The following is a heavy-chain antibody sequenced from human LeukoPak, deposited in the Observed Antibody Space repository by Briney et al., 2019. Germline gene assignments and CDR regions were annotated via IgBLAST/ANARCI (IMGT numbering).Heavy chain of an antibody. CDR3: AKDRSVAVAVTGVFDY. Sequence: GGSLRLSCAASGLTFSSYAMSWVRQAPGKGLEWVSAISGSGGSTYYADSVKGRFTISRDNSKNTLYLQMNSLRAEDTAVYYCAKDRSVAVAVTGVFDYWGQGTLVTVSS. CDR1: GLTFSSYA. V-gene: IGHV3-23*01. CDR2: ISGSGGST. D-gene: IGHD6-19*01. J-gene: IGHJ4*02.